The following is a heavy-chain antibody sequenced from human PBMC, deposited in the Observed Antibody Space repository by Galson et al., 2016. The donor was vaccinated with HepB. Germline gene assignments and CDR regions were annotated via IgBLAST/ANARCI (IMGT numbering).Heavy chain of an antibody. D-gene: IGHD4-17*01. CDR1: GFTFSSYW. J-gene: IGHJ6*04. V-gene: IGHV3-7*01. CDR3: ARILDYGDYAMDV. CDR2: IKKDGSEK. Sequence: SLRLSCAASGFTFSSYWMSWVRQAPGKGLEWMANIKKDGSEKYYVDSVKGRFSISRDNAKNSLYLQMNSLRAEDTAVYYCARILDYGDYAMDVWGEGTTVTVSS.